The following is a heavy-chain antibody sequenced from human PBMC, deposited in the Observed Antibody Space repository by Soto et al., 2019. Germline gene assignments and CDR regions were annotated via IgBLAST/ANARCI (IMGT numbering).Heavy chain of an antibody. V-gene: IGHV3-23*01. CDR2: LSGSGTST. CDR1: GFSFVNYA. CDR3: AKATTNGGWFNPFDS. J-gene: IGHJ4*02. Sequence: GGSLRLSCAASGFSFVNYAMNWVRQAPGKGLEWVSGLSGSGTSTYYADSVKGRFTISRDNSRDTLLLQMNSLTADDTAVYYCAKATTNGGWFNPFDSWGQGALVTVSS. D-gene: IGHD6-19*01.